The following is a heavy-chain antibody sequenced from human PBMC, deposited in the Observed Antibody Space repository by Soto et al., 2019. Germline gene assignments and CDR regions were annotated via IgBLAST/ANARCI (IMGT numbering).Heavy chain of an antibody. V-gene: IGHV1-69*01. Sequence: QVQLVQSGAEVKKPGSSVKVSCKASGGTFSSYAISWVRQAPGQGLEWMGGIIPLFGTANYAQKFQGRVTITADDSTSTAYMELSSLRSEDTAVYSCAREGASGSHIGYWGQGTLVTVSS. J-gene: IGHJ4*02. CDR2: IIPLFGTA. CDR3: AREGASGSHIGY. CDR1: GGTFSSYA. D-gene: IGHD3-22*01.